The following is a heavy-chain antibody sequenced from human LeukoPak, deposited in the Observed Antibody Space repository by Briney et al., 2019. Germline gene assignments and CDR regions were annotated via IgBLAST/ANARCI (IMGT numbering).Heavy chain of an antibody. CDR1: GASISGSNYF. J-gene: IGHJ5*02. CDR3: ERDGDGDYADH. Sequence: SETLSLTCAVAGASISGSNYFWGWIRQPPGKGLEWIGSIYFSGSTVYNPPLKSRVTISLDTSQNQFSLRLSSVTAADTAVYYCERDGDGDYADHWGQGTLVTVSS. V-gene: IGHV4-39*07. CDR2: IYFSGST. D-gene: IGHD4-17*01.